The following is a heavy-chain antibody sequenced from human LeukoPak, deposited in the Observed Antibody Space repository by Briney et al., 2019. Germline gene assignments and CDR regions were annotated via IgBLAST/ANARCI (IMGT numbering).Heavy chain of an antibody. J-gene: IGHJ4*02. CDR3: AKDRIRGYSYGYVDY. CDR1: GFTFSSYG. CDR2: IWYDGSNK. V-gene: IGHV3-33*06. Sequence: QPGGSLRLSCAASGFTFSSYGMHWVRQAPGKGLEWVAVIWYDGSNKYYADSVKGRFTICRDNSKNTLYLQMNSLRAEDTAVYYCAKDRIRGYSYGYVDYWGQGTLVTVSS. D-gene: IGHD5-18*01.